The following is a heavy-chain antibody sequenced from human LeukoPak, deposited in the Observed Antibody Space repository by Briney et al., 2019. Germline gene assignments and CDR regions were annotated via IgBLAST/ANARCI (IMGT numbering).Heavy chain of an antibody. J-gene: IGHJ6*02. CDR2: ISAYNGNT. CDR3: ARDDTPISLVVVAMDV. CDR1: GYTFTGYY. V-gene: IGHV1-18*04. Sequence: GASVKVSCKASGYTFTGYYMHWVRQAPGQGLEWMGWISAYNGNTNYAQKLQGRVTMTTDTSTSTAYMELRSLRSDDTAVYYCARDDTPISLVVVAMDVWGQGTTVTVSS. D-gene: IGHD3-22*01.